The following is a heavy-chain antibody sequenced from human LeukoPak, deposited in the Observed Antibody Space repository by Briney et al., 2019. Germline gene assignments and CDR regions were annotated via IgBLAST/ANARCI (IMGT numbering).Heavy chain of an antibody. Sequence: PSETLSPTCTVSGGSISSYYWSWIRQPAGKGLEWIGRIYTSGSSNYNPSLKSRVTMSVDTSKNQFSLKLSSVTAADTAVYYCARDQYYYDSSGYLFDYWGQGTLVTVSS. V-gene: IGHV4-4*07. J-gene: IGHJ4*02. CDR1: GGSISSYY. CDR2: IYTSGSS. D-gene: IGHD3-22*01. CDR3: ARDQYYYDSSGYLFDY.